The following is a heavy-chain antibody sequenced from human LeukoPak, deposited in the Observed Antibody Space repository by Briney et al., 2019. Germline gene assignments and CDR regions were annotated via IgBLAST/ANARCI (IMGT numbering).Heavy chain of an antibody. Sequence: PGGSLRLSCAASGFTFSSYAMSWVRQAPGKGLEWVSAISGGSDITYYADSVRGRFTISRNNSKDTLFLQMHSLRPGDTAVYYCVREDTPATANYWGQGTLVTISS. CDR2: ISGGSDIT. CDR1: GFTFSSYA. V-gene: IGHV3-23*01. CDR3: VREDTPATANY. J-gene: IGHJ4*02. D-gene: IGHD2-21*02.